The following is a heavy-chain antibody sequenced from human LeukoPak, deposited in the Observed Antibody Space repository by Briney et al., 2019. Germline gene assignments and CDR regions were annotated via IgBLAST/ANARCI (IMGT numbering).Heavy chain of an antibody. V-gene: IGHV4-59*01. CDR1: GGSISSYY. D-gene: IGHD4-17*01. CDR3: ARLWDGDQYDY. CDR2: IYYSGST. J-gene: IGHJ4*02. Sequence: PSETLSLTCTVSGGSISSYYWSWIRQPPGKGLEWIGYIYYSGSTNYNPSLKSRVTISVDTSKNQFSLKLSSVTAADTAVYYCARLWDGDQYDYWGQGTLVTVSS.